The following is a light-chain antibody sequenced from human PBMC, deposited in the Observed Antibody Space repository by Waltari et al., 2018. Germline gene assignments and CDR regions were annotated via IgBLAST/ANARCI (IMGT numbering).Light chain of an antibody. CDR3: QQYNSYA. V-gene: IGKV1-5*03. CDR1: QSISSW. Sequence: DIQMTQSPSTLSASVGDRVTITCRASQSISSWSAWYQQKPGKAPKLLIDKASSLESGVPSRFSGSGSGTEFTLTISSLQPDDFATYYCQQYNSYAFGQGTKVEIK. J-gene: IGKJ1*01. CDR2: KAS.